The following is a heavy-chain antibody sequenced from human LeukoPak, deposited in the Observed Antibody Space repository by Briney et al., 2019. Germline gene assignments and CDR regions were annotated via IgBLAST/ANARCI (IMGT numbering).Heavy chain of an antibody. D-gene: IGHD4-11*01. Sequence: TGGSLRLSCAASGFTFSSYAMNWVRQAPGKGLEWVSAISGSGGYTYYADSVKGRLTISRDNSKNTLYLQMNSLRAEDTAVYYCAKKGVTVIGSNWFDSWGQGTLVTVSS. CDR1: GFTFSSYA. CDR2: ISGSGGYT. V-gene: IGHV3-23*01. CDR3: AKKGVTVIGSNWFDS. J-gene: IGHJ5*01.